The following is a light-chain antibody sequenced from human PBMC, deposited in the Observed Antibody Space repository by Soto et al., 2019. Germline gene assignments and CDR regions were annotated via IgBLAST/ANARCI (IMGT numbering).Light chain of an antibody. CDR2: VNSDGSH. J-gene: IGLJ2*01. CDR3: QTWGTDIHVV. CDR1: SGHSSYA. V-gene: IGLV4-69*02. Sequence: QLVLTQSPSASASLGASVKLTCTLSSGHSSYAIAWHQQQPEKGPRYLMKVNSDGSHIKGDGIPDRFSGFSSGAERYLTISILQSEDEADYYCQTWGTDIHVVFGGGTKLTVL.